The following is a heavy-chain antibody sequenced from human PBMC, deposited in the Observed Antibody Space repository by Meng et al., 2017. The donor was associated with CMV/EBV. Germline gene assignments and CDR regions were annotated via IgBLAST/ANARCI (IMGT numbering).Heavy chain of an antibody. CDR2: IIPILGIA. CDR1: GGTFSSYT. CDR3: ARDPRYCSSTSCSDLQH. Sequence: SVKVSCKASGGTFSSYTISWVRQAPGQGLEWMGRIIPILGIANYAQKFQGRVTITADKSTSTAYMELSSLRSEDTAVYYCARDPRYCSSTSCSDLQHWGQGTLVTVSS. D-gene: IGHD2-2*01. J-gene: IGHJ1*01. V-gene: IGHV1-69*04.